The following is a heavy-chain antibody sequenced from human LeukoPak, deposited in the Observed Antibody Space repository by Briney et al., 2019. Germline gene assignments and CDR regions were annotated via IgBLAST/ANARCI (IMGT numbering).Heavy chain of an antibody. Sequence: PSETLSLTCTVPSGSISSYFWTWIRQPAGKGLEWIGRIYSSGSTNYNPSLKSRVIISVDKSKNQLSLKLSSVTAADTAVYYCAREDSAAYCSSTNCYGFDYWGQGTLVTVSS. CDR2: IYSSGST. D-gene: IGHD2-2*01. J-gene: IGHJ4*02. V-gene: IGHV4-4*07. CDR1: SGSISSYF. CDR3: AREDSAAYCSSTNCYGFDY.